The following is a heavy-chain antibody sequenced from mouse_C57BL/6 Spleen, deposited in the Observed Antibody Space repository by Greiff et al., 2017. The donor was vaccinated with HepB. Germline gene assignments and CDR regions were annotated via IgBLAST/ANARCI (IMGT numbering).Heavy chain of an antibody. Sequence: VQLQQSGAELARPGASVKLSCKASGYTFTSYGISWVKQRTGQGLEWIGEIYPRSGNTYYNEKFKGKATLTADKSSSTAYMELRSLTSEDSAVYFWARGGDGYLYWYFDVWGTGTTVTVSS. CDR2: IYPRSGNT. D-gene: IGHD2-3*01. V-gene: IGHV1-81*01. J-gene: IGHJ1*03. CDR3: ARGGDGYLYWYFDV. CDR1: GYTFTSYG.